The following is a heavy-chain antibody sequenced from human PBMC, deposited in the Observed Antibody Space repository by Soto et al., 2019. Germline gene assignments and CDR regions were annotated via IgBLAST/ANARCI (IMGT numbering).Heavy chain of an antibody. CDR3: ATPYYDILTGYHYYYYGMDV. CDR2: FDPEDGET. CDR1: GYTLTELS. V-gene: IGHV1-24*01. Sequence: GAAVKVSCKVSGYTLTELSMHWVRQAPGKGLEWMGGFDPEDGETIYAQKFQGRVTMTEDTSTDTAYMELSSLRSEDTAVYYCATPYYDILTGYHYYYYGMDVWGQGTTVTVSS. J-gene: IGHJ6*02. D-gene: IGHD3-9*01.